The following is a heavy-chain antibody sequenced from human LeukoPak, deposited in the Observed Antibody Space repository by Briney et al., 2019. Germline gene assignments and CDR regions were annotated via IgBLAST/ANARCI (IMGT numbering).Heavy chain of an antibody. D-gene: IGHD4-17*01. V-gene: IGHV3-30*03. CDR3: AREGYGDYVFDY. CDR1: GFTFSSYG. J-gene: IGHJ4*02. CDR2: ISYDGSNK. Sequence: PGGSLRLSCAASGFTFSSYGMHWVRQAPGKGLEWVAVISYDGSNKYYADSVKGRFTISRDNSKNTLYLQMNSLRAEDTAVYYCAREGYGDYVFDYWGQGTLVTVSS.